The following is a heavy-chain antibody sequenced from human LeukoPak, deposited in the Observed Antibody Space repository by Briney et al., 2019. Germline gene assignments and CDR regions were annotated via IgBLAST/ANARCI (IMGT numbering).Heavy chain of an antibody. CDR3: ARGNYYGMDV. CDR1: GFTFSSYW. Sequence: GGSLRLSCAASGFTFSSYWMHWVLQAPGKGLLWVSRINSDGTTTYYADSVKGRFTISRDNAKNTLYLQVNSLRAEDTAVYYCARGNYYGMDVWGQGTTVTVSS. J-gene: IGHJ6*02. V-gene: IGHV3-74*01. CDR2: INSDGTTT.